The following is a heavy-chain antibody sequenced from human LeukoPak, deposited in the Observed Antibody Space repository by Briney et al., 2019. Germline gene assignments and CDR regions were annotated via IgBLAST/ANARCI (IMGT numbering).Heavy chain of an antibody. CDR1: GGSVSDYY. D-gene: IGHD3-22*01. J-gene: IGHJ3*02. V-gene: IGHV4-59*08. CDR3: ARGPYSYDSSGAFDI. Sequence: SETLSLTCTISGGSVSDYYWSWIRQSPGKGLEWIGYIYHTGSTSYSPSLKSRVTISADTSKNQFSLKLSSVTAADTAVYFCARGPYSYDSSGAFDIWGQGTMVTVSS. CDR2: IYHTGST.